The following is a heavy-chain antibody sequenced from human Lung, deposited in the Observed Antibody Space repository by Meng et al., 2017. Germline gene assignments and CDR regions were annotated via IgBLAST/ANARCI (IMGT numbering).Heavy chain of an antibody. Sequence: EVQLVESGGGFVKPGGSLRLSCAASGFTFSNAWMTWVPQAPGKGLEWIGRMKSNVDGGTVDYAAAVKGRFFISRDDSENTFYLQMNSLKTEDTAVYYCSGHVDYWGHGTLVTVSS. CDR3: SGHVDY. J-gene: IGHJ4*01. CDR2: MKSNVDGGTV. CDR1: GFTFSNAW. V-gene: IGHV3-15*01.